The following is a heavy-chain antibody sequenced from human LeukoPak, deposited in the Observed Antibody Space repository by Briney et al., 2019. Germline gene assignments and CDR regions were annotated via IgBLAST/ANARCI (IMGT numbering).Heavy chain of an antibody. Sequence: GGSLRLSCAASGFTFDTYRMNWVRQAPGKGLEWVSSISASGSYIYYADSRKGRITISRDNTKNSLFLQMNSLRAEDTAVYYCARDSPGTTASDYWGQGTLVTVSS. CDR2: ISASGSYI. V-gene: IGHV3-21*01. CDR1: GFTFDTYR. D-gene: IGHD1-1*01. CDR3: ARDSPGTTASDY. J-gene: IGHJ4*02.